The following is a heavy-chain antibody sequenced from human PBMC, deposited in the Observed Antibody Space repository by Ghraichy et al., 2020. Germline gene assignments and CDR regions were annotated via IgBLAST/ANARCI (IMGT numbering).Heavy chain of an antibody. CDR3: AKDLLAVAGRRSVSYFDY. CDR2: ISGSGGST. D-gene: IGHD6-19*01. CDR1: GFTFSSYA. V-gene: IGHV3-23*01. Sequence: GGSLRLSCAASGFTFSSYAMSWVRQAPGKGLEWVSAISGSGGSTYYADSVKGRFTISRDNSKNTLYLQMNSLRAEDTAVYYCAKDLLAVAGRRSVSYFDYWGQGTLVTVSS. J-gene: IGHJ4*02.